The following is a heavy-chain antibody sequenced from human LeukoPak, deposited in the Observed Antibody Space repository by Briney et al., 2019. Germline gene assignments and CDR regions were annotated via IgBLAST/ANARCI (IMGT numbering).Heavy chain of an antibody. J-gene: IGHJ3*01. V-gene: IGHV4-38-2*02. CDR3: ARDTAIYRAFDV. CDR1: GSSKSSDYY. CDR2: IYHSGST. D-gene: IGHD3-16*02. Sequence: PSETLSLTCTVSGSSKSSDYYWGWIRQPPGKGLEWIGSIYHSGSTYYNPSLKSRVTISLDTSKNQFSLRVNSVTAVDTALYYCARDTAIYRAFDVWGQGTMVTVSS.